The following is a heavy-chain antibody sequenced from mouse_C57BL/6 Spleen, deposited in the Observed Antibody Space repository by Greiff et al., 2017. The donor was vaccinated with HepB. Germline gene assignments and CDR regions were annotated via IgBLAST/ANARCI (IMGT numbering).Heavy chain of an antibody. Sequence: QVQLQQPGTELVKPGASVKLSCKASGYTFTSYWMHWVKQRPGQGLEWIGNINPSNGGTNYNEKFKSKATLTVDKSSSTAYMQLSSLTSEVSAVYYCARCATMVTTWFAYWGQGTLVTVSA. CDR1: GYTFTSYW. V-gene: IGHV1-53*01. J-gene: IGHJ3*01. CDR2: INPSNGGT. D-gene: IGHD2-1*01. CDR3: ARCATMVTTWFAY.